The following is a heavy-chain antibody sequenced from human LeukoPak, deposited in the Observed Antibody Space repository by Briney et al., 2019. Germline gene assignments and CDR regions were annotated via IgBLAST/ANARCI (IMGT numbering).Heavy chain of an antibody. Sequence: ASVKVSCKASGYTFTGYYMHWVRQAPGQGLEWMGWINPNSGGTNYAQKFQGRVTMTRDTSISTAHMELSRLRSDDTAVYYCATTTVAGFSEYFQHWGQGTLVTVSS. CDR2: INPNSGGT. CDR1: GYTFTGYY. V-gene: IGHV1-2*02. CDR3: ATTTVAGFSEYFQH. J-gene: IGHJ1*01. D-gene: IGHD6-19*01.